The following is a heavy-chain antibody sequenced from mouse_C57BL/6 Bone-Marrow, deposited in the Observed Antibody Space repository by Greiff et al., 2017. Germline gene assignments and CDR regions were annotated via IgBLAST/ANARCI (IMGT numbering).Heavy chain of an antibody. CDR2: SRNKANDYTT. V-gene: IGHV7-1*01. Sequence: EVKLVESGGGLVQSGRSLRLSCATSGFTFSDFYMEWVRQAPGKGLEWIAASRNKANDYTTEYSASVKGRFIVSRDTSQSILYLQMNALRAEDTAIYYCARDEGSMVPFAYWGQGTLVTVSA. CDR1: GFTFSDFY. D-gene: IGHD1-1*02. CDR3: ARDEGSMVPFAY. J-gene: IGHJ3*01.